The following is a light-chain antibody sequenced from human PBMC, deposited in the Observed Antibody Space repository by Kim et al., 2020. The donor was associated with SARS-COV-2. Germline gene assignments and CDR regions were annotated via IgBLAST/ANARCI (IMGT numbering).Light chain of an antibody. Sequence: EIVMTQSPATLSVSPGEGATLSCRASQNVGTNVAWYQQKPGQAPSLLISAASTRAAGFPARFSGSGSGTDFTLTISSLQSEDLAVYYCQQYNNWPLTFGGGTKVDIK. CDR2: AAS. J-gene: IGKJ4*01. V-gene: IGKV3-15*01. CDR1: QNVGTN. CDR3: QQYNNWPLT.